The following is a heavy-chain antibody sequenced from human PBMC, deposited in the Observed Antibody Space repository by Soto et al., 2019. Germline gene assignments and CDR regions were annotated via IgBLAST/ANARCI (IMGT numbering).Heavy chain of an antibody. CDR1: GFTFSSYA. J-gene: IGHJ6*02. CDR2: ISYDGSNK. D-gene: IGHD6-13*01. CDR3: ARDRAGSSSWYGPGWGYYYYGMDV. Sequence: PGGSLRLSCAASGFTFSSYAMHWVRQAPGKGLEWVAVISYDGSNKYYADSVKGRFTISRDNSKNTLYLQMNSLRAEDTAVYYCARDRAGSSSWYGPGWGYYYYGMDVWGQGTTVTVSS. V-gene: IGHV3-30-3*01.